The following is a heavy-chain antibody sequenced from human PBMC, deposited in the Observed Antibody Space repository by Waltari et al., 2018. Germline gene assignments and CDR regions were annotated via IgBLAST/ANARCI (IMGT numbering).Heavy chain of an antibody. Sequence: VQPGGSLRLSCAASGFTFSSYWMSWVRQAPGKGLEWVANIKQDGSEKYYVDSVKGRFTISRDNAKNSLYLQMNSLRAEDTAVYYCARDRRYSSIMADYWGQGTLVTVSS. CDR1: GFTFSSYW. V-gene: IGHV3-7*01. CDR2: IKQDGSEK. D-gene: IGHD6-13*01. CDR3: ARDRRYSSIMADY. J-gene: IGHJ4*02.